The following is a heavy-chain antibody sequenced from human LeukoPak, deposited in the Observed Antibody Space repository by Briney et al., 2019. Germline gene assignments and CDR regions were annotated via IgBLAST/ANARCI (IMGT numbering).Heavy chain of an antibody. CDR2: ITGSSYT. D-gene: IGHD6-19*01. CDR3: ANSLGTLAGPSDY. CDR1: GFTFSGSY. V-gene: IGHV3-11*03. Sequence: PGGSLTLSCAASGFTFSGSYMSWIRQAPGKGLEWVSYITGSSYTNYADSVKGRFTISRDNSENTLYLQMNSLRANDTAVYYCANSLGTLAGPSDYWGQGTLVTVSS. J-gene: IGHJ4*02.